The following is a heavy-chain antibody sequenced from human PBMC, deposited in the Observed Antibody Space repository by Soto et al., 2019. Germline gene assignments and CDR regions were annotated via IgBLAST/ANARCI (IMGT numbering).Heavy chain of an antibody. CDR3: ARDPNDSSAYYHHYYYGMDV. CDR2: INAGNGNT. D-gene: IGHD3-22*01. J-gene: IGHJ6*02. Sequence: QIQLMQSGAEVKKPGASVKVSCKASGYTFTRYGIHWVRQAPGQRLEWTGWINAGNGNTKYSEKFQGRVTITRDTSASPAYLELSSLRSEDTAVYYCARDPNDSSAYYHHYYYGMDVWGQGTTVTVSS. CDR1: GYTFTRYG. V-gene: IGHV1-3*01.